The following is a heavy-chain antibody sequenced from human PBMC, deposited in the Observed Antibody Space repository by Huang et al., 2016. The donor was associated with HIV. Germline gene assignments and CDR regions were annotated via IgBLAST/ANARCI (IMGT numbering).Heavy chain of an antibody. CDR1: GFPFSAYG. Sequence: QVRLVESGGGVVQPGASLTLSCSASGFPFSAYGMDGVRQAPGKGLEWVSFIRYDGKNDYFIGSVKGRFTISRDNSNNTLYLRMNSLRPEDTAVYYCVKERGSSRARSSFDFWGQGTSVIVSS. V-gene: IGHV3-30*02. J-gene: IGHJ3*01. D-gene: IGHD6-13*01. CDR3: VKERGSSRARSSFDF. CDR2: IRYDGKND.